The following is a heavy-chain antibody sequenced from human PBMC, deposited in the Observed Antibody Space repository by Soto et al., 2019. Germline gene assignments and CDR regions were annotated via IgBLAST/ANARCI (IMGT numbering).Heavy chain of an antibody. J-gene: IGHJ4*02. Sequence: EVQLVESGGGLVKPGGSLRLSCAASGFTFSNAWMSWVRQAPGKGLEWVGRIKSKTDGGTTDYAAPVKGRFTISRDDSKNTLYLQMNSLKTEDTAVYYCTTDPPYYDSSGYYYSYFDYWGQGTLVTVSS. CDR1: GFTFSNAW. CDR3: TTDPPYYDSSGYYYSYFDY. V-gene: IGHV3-15*01. CDR2: IKSKTDGGTT. D-gene: IGHD3-22*01.